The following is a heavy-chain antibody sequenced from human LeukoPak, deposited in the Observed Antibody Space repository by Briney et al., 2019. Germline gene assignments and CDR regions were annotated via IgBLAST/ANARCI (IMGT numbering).Heavy chain of an antibody. CDR1: GFTFSSYA. Sequence: GGSLRLSCEASGFTFSSYAIRWVRQAPGTGLKWVSSIPGSGGATYYADSVRGRFTISRDNTKNTLYLQMNSLRAEDTAIYYCAKSSYYDSSGYYREYYFDYWGQGTLVTVSS. V-gene: IGHV3-23*01. CDR2: IPGSGGAT. J-gene: IGHJ4*02. CDR3: AKSSYYDSSGYYREYYFDY. D-gene: IGHD3-22*01.